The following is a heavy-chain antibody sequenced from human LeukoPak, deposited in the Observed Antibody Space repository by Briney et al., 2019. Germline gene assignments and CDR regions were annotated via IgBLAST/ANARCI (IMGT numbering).Heavy chain of an antibody. CDR2: IYRSGST. CDR1: GGSISSGSDY. D-gene: IGHD3-10*02. J-gene: IGHJ4*02. CDR3: ARHVRTGVSRAARNYYFDY. V-gene: IGHV4-61*02. Sequence: SQTLSLTCTVSGGSISSGSDYWSWIRQPAGKALEWIGRIYRSGSTNYNPSLKSRVTMSVDTSKNQFSLKLSSVTAADTAVYYCARHVRTGVSRAARNYYFDYWGQGTLVAVSS.